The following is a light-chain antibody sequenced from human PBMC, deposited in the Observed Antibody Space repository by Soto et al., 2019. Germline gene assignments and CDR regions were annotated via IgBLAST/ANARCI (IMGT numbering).Light chain of an antibody. CDR1: QSVSSSY. CDR3: QQYGSSPRT. J-gene: IGKJ1*01. V-gene: IGKV3-20*01. Sequence: EIVLTQSPGTLSLSPGERATLPVRASQSVSSSYLAWYQQKPGKAPRLLIYGESSRATGITDRFSGSGSGTDFTLTISRLEPEDFAVYYCQQYGSSPRTFGQGTKV. CDR2: GES.